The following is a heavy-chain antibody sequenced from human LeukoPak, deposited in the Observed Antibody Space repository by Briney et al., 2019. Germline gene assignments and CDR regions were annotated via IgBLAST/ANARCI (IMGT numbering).Heavy chain of an antibody. CDR2: LNEDGSKR. D-gene: IGHD5-18*01. V-gene: IGHV3-7*03. CDR3: ARAVTSMDGY. CDR1: GFTFSSYW. J-gene: IGHJ4*02. Sequence: GGSLRLSCAASGFTFSSYWMTWVRQAPGKGLEWVASLNEDGSKRSYVGSVKGRFTISRDNAQKSVYLQMNSLTAEDTVVYYCARAVTSMDGYWGQGTLVTVSS.